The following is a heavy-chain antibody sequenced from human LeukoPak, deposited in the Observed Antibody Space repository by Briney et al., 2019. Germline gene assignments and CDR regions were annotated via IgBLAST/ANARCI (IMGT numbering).Heavy chain of an antibody. CDR3: ARALVRRPYDFWN. CDR1: GGSISSYY. V-gene: IGHV4-59*01. D-gene: IGHD3-3*01. Sequence: PSETLSLTCTASGGSISSYYWSWIRQPPGKGLEWIGYIYYSGSTNYNPSLKSRVTISVDTSKNQFSLKLSSVTAADTAVYYCARALVRRPYDFWNWGQGTLVTVSS. J-gene: IGHJ4*02. CDR2: IYYSGST.